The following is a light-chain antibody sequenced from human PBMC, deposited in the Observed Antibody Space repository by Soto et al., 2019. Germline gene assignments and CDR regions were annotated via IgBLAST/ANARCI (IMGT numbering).Light chain of an antibody. CDR3: QQYYSAPMT. CDR2: WAS. CDR1: HSILFSSNNKNY. Sequence: IVSTDSAYTLAVSLVEGSAINFNSIHSILFSSNNKNYLAWYQQKAGQPPKLLIYWASTRESGVPDRFSGSGSGTDFTLTISSLQAEDVAVYHCQQYYSAPMTFGQGTRLEIK. V-gene: IGKV4-1*01. J-gene: IGKJ5*01.